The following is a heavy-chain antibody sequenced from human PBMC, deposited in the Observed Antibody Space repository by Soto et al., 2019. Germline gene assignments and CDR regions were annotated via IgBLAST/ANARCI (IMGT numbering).Heavy chain of an antibody. J-gene: IGHJ6*03. D-gene: IGHD1-1*01. V-gene: IGHV1-18*04. CDR1: GDTLKTFD. Sequence: QVQLVQSGAEVKRPGASVKVSCKASGDTLKTFDVSWVRQAPGQGPEWMAWITTHNGDTNFAQKFRGRVSLTADTSAATAFMELRNLRSDDTGVYFCARVNFTRAGDNYSYYMAVGGQGTTVTVS. CDR2: ITTHNGDT. CDR3: ARVNFTRAGDNYSYYMAV.